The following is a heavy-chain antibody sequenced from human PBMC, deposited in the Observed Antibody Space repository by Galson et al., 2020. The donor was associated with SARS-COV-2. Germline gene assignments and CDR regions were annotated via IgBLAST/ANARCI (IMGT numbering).Heavy chain of an antibody. Sequence: SETLSLTCAVSGYSISSGYYWGWIRQPPGKGLEWIGSIYHSGSTYYNPSLKSRVTIPVDTSKNQCSLKLSSVTAADTAVYYCARENGDDGGELDYWGQGTLVTVSS. CDR2: IYHSGST. V-gene: IGHV4-38-2*02. D-gene: IGHD4-17*01. CDR1: GYSISSGYY. J-gene: IGHJ4*02. CDR3: ARENGDDGGELDY.